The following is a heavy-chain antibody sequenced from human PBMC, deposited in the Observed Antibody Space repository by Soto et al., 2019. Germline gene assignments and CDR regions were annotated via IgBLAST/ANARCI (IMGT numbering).Heavy chain of an antibody. CDR2: VTSGGSST. CDR1: GFTFSSYV. D-gene: IGHD4-4*01. CDR3: AKPLTVTAFDY. V-gene: IGHV3-23*01. J-gene: IGHJ4*02. Sequence: GGSLRLCCAASGFTFSSYVMSWVRQAPGKGLEWVSAVTSGGSSTYYADSVKGRFTISRDNSKNTLYLQMNSLRAEDTAVYFCAKPLTVTAFDYWGQGTLVTVS.